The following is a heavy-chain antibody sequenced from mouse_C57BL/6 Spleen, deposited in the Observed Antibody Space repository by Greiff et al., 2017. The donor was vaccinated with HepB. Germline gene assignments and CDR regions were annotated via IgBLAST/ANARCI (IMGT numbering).Heavy chain of an antibody. D-gene: IGHD2-1*01. Sequence: EVKLVESGEGLVKPGGSLKLSCAASGFTFSSYAMSWVRQTPEKRLEWVAYISSGGDYIYYADTVKGRFTISRDNARNTLYLQMSSLKSEDTAMYYCTREDYGNYGGDFDYWGQGTTLTVSS. CDR1: GFTFSSYA. V-gene: IGHV5-9-1*02. CDR3: TREDYGNYGGDFDY. CDR2: ISSGGDYI. J-gene: IGHJ2*01.